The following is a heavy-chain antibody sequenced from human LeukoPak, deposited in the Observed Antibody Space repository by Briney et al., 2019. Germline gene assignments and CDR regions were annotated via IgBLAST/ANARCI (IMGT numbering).Heavy chain of an antibody. CDR1: GCSISSGGYS. V-gene: IGHV4-30-2*01. Sequence: SETLSLTCAVSGCSISSGGYSWSWIRQPPGKGLEWIGYIYHSGSTYYNPSLKSRVTISVDRSKNQFSLKLSSVTAADTAVYYCARGPPYCSSTSCYYYWYFDLWGRGTLVTVSS. D-gene: IGHD2-2*01. CDR3: ARGPPYCSSTSCYYYWYFDL. CDR2: IYHSGST. J-gene: IGHJ2*01.